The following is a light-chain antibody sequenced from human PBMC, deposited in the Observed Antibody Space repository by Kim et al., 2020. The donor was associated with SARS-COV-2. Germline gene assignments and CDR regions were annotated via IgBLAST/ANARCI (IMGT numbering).Light chain of an antibody. CDR2: GAS. Sequence: LSPGESATLSCRASQSVSSYLVWYQQKPGQAPRLLIYGASNRATGIPARFSGSGSGTDFTLTISSLEAEDFAVYYCQQRSNWPRTFGQGTKVEIK. V-gene: IGKV3-11*01. CDR1: QSVSSY. CDR3: QQRSNWPRT. J-gene: IGKJ1*01.